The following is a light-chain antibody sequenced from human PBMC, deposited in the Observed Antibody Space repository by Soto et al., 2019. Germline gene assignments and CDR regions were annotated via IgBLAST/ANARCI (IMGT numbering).Light chain of an antibody. Sequence: IVLTQSPGTLSLSPGERDTLYCRASQTITGRSLAWYQQKPGQAPRLLITSKSTRATGIPDRFSGSGSGADFTLAITRLEPEDFAVYYCQQFQNSRTFGQGTKV. CDR2: SKS. CDR1: QTITGRS. J-gene: IGKJ1*01. CDR3: QQFQNSRT. V-gene: IGKV3-20*01.